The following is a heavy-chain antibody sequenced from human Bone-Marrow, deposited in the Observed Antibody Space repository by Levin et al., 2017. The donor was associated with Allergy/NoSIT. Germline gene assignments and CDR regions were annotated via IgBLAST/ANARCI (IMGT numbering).Heavy chain of an antibody. CDR1: GFTFTSYS. CDR2: STTSGSSI. V-gene: IGHV3-48*01. D-gene: IGHD4-17*01. Sequence: LSGGSLRLSCTASGFTFTSYSMNWVRQAPGKGLEWLSYSTTSGSSIYYADSVRGRFTISRDNGKNSLFLQMDNLRGEDTAMYYCARGRRAYGDYYDAFDVWGQGTTVTVSS. CDR3: ARGRRAYGDYYDAFDV. J-gene: IGHJ3*01.